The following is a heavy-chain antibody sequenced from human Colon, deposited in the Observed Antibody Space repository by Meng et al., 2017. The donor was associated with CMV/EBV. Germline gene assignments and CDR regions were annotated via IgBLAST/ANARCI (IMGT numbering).Heavy chain of an antibody. CDR2: IYHTGSY. V-gene: IGHV4-4*02. CDR3: ARVFHPLGTNGPRMFDS. CDR1: DANSSNNW. J-gene: IGHJ4*02. Sequence: DANSSNNWWSWGRQSPGKGLEWIGAIYHTGSYNYNPSLQRRVTISLDKSKNQFSLRLNSVTAADTALYYCARVFHPLGTNGPRMFDSWGQGTLVTVSS. D-gene: IGHD1-1*01.